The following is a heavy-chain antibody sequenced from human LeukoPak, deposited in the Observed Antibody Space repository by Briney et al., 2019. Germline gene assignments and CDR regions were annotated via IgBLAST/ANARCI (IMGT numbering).Heavy chain of an antibody. J-gene: IGHJ4*02. V-gene: IGHV4-61*01. CDR1: GGSIISSNYY. Sequence: PSETLSLTCTVSGGSIISSNYYWSWIRQPPGKGLEWIGYIYYSGSTNYNPSLKSRVTISVDTSKNQFSLKLSSVTAADTAVYYCARDNPYADYDFWSGYYGGMGYFDYWGQGTLVTVSS. CDR3: ARDNPYADYDFWSGYYGGMGYFDY. D-gene: IGHD3-3*01. CDR2: IYYSGST.